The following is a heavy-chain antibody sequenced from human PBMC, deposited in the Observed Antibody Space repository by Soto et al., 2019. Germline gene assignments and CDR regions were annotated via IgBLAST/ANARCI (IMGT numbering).Heavy chain of an antibody. V-gene: IGHV1-18*01. J-gene: IGHJ4*02. CDR2: ISAYNGNT. Sequence: QVQLVQSGAEVKKPGASVKVSCKASGYTFTSYGISWVRQAPGQGLEWMGWISAYNGNTNYAQKLQGRVTMTTDTSTSTAYRELRSLRSDDTAVYYCARDGGAVAGDRQYYFDYWGQGTLVTVSS. D-gene: IGHD6-19*01. CDR3: ARDGGAVAGDRQYYFDY. CDR1: GYTFTSYG.